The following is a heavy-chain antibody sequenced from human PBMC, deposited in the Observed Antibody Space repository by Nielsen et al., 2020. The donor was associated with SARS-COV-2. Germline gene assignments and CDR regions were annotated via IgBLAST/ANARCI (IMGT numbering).Heavy chain of an antibody. D-gene: IGHD3-10*01. V-gene: IGHV3-21*01. CDR2: ISSSSSYI. Sequence: GESLKISCAASGFTFSSYSMNWVHQAPGKGLEWVSSISSSSSYIYYADSVKGRFTISRDNAKNSLYLQMNSLRAEDTAVYYCARDEGSGSYVDYWGQGTLVTVSS. CDR3: ARDEGSGSYVDY. J-gene: IGHJ4*02. CDR1: GFTFSSYS.